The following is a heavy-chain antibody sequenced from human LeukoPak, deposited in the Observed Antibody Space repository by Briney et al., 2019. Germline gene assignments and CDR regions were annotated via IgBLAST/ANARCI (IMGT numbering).Heavy chain of an antibody. CDR1: GFTFSKSW. V-gene: IGHV3-7*01. Sequence: GGSLRLSCAASGFTFSKSWMSWVRQAPGKGLEWVANMNEDGSEKDYVDSVKGRFTISRDNARKSLYLQMSSLRAEDTAVYYCATYSHWVAGDVWGQGATVTVSS. J-gene: IGHJ6*02. CDR3: ATYSHWVAGDV. D-gene: IGHD3-16*01. CDR2: MNEDGSEK.